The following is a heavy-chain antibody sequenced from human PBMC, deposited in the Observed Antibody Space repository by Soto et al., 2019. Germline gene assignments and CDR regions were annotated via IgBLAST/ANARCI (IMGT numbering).Heavy chain of an antibody. CDR3: ARDPWAADY. CDR2: IYGGGST. J-gene: IGHJ4*02. Sequence: EVQLVESGGGLVQPGGSLRLSCAASGFTVRNKYMSWVRQAPGKGLEWVSGIYGGGSTSYAGSARGGLTIYRDNSMNTVNLQMNSLRAEDSAVYDCARDPWAADYWGQGSLVTVSS. D-gene: IGHD3-16*01. V-gene: IGHV3-66*01. CDR1: GFTVRNKY.